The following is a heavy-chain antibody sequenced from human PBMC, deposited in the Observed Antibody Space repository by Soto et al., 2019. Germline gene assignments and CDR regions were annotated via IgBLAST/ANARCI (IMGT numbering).Heavy chain of an antibody. D-gene: IGHD1-26*01. Sequence: GGSLRLSCAASGFTFSSYAMSWVRQAPGKGLEWVAVISYDGSDMYYGDSVKSRFTISRDNSNNTLYLQMNSLRPDDTALYYCAKDPRGIVGAGAWLDSWGQGTLVTVSS. CDR3: AKDPRGIVGAGAWLDS. V-gene: IGHV3-30*18. CDR2: ISYDGSDM. J-gene: IGHJ4*02. CDR1: GFTFSSYA.